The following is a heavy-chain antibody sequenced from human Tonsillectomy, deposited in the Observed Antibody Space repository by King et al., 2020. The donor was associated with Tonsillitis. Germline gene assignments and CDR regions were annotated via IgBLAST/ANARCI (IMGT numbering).Heavy chain of an antibody. V-gene: IGHV4-61*02. CDR1: GESIRSGRHY. CDR3: AAGQQPMGLDC. J-gene: IGHJ4*02. Sequence: VQLQESGPGLVKPSQTLSLTCSVSGESIRSGRHYWSWIRQPAGKGLEWSGRMYTNGETNHNPSLKSRVTISLDTSKNQFSLYLTPVTATDTAGYYCAAGQQPMGLDCWGQGTLVTVSS. D-gene: IGHD3-16*01. CDR2: MYTNGET.